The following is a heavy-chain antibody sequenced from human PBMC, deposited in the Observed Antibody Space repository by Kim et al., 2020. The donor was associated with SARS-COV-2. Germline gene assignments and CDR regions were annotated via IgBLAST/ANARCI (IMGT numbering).Heavy chain of an antibody. V-gene: IGHV4-4*02. J-gene: IGHJ6*02. CDR2: IYHSGST. CDR3: ARDRVLLWFGEFSDYYYGMDV. Sequence: SETLSLTCAVSGGSISSSNWWSWVRQPPGKGLEWIGEIYHSGSTNYNPSLKSRVTISVDKSKNQFSLKLSSVTAADTAVYYCARDRVLLWFGEFSDYYYGMDVWGQGTTVTVSS. CDR1: GGSISSSNW. D-gene: IGHD3-10*01.